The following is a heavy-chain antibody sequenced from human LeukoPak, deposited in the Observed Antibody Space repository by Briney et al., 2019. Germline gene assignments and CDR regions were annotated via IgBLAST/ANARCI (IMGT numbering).Heavy chain of an antibody. CDR3: ARGNRDSSGFYYYYGMDL. J-gene: IGHJ6*02. CDR1: GFTFDDYA. D-gene: IGHD6-19*01. V-gene: IGHV3-9*01. Sequence: GGYLRLYCAASGFTFDDYAMFWVRQAPGKGLEWVSGISWDSKNIGYAASVKGRFTISRDNAKNSLHLQLSSLRAEDTAFYYCARGNRDSSGFYYYYGMDLWGQGTTVTVSS. CDR2: ISWDSKNI.